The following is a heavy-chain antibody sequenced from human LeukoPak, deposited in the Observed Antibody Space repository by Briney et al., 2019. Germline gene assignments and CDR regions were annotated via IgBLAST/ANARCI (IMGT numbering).Heavy chain of an antibody. CDR2: IYYSGST. D-gene: IGHD2-15*01. Sequence: SETLSLTCTVSGGSISSYYWSWIRQPPGKGLEWIGYIYYSGSTNYNPSLKSRVTISVDTSKNQFSLKLSSVTAADTAVYYCAIRPKLLNYYYYGMDVWGQGTTVTVSS. J-gene: IGHJ6*02. CDR1: GGSISSYY. CDR3: AIRPKLLNYYYYGMDV. V-gene: IGHV4-59*08.